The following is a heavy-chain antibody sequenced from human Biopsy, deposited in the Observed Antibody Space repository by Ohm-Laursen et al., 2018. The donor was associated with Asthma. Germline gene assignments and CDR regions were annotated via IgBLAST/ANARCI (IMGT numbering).Heavy chain of an antibody. V-gene: IGHV3-9*01. CDR3: AKDTLSSSWKWFDP. J-gene: IGHJ5*02. CDR1: GFAFDDSA. Sequence: SLRLSCAASGFAFDDSAMHWVRQAPGRGLEWVAGISWNSVTVDYAASVKGRFTISRDNAKNSLDLEMNSLRSEDTALYYRAKDTLSSSWKWFDPWGQGTMVNVST. CDR2: ISWNSVTV. D-gene: IGHD2-2*01.